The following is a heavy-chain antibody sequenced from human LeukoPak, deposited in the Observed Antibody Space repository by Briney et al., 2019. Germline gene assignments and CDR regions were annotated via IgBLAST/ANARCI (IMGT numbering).Heavy chain of an antibody. CDR1: GGSISSYY. Sequence: SETLSLTCTVSGGSISSYYWNWIRQPPGKGLEWIGYIYYSGSTNYNPSLKSRATLSVDTSKNQFSLKLSSVTAADTAVYYCARNLGGSSWVFDYWSQGTLVTVSS. V-gene: IGHV4-59*01. CDR3: ARNLGGSSWVFDY. CDR2: IYYSGST. D-gene: IGHD6-13*01. J-gene: IGHJ4*02.